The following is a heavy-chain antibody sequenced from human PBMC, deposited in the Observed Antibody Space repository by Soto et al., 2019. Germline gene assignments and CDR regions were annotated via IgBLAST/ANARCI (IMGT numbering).Heavy chain of an antibody. J-gene: IGHJ3*01. Sequence: QVQLQESGPGLVKPSQTLSLTCTVSGGSISSGDYYWNWIRQPPGKGLEWIGGIYYSGSTYYSPSRKCRVTISVGTSKTQFSLELSAVTAADPAVYYCVRGDPGACSSTSCSDAFDLWGRGTMVAVSS. V-gene: IGHV4-30-4*01. CDR3: VRGDPGACSSTSCSDAFDL. D-gene: IGHD2-2*01. CDR1: GGSISSGDYY. CDR2: IYYSGST.